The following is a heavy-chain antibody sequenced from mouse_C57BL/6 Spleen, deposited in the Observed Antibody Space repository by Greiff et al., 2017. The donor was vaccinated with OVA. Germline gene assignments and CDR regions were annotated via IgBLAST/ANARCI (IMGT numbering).Heavy chain of an antibody. CDR2: IDPSDSET. J-gene: IGHJ4*01. CDR3: ARGAAPPLAMDY. CDR1: GYTFTSYW. Sequence: VQLQQPGAELVRPGSSVKLSCKASGYTFTSYWMHWVKQRPIQGLEWIGNIDPSDSETHYNQKFKDKATLTVDKSSSTAYMQLSSLTSEDSAVYYCARGAAPPLAMDYWGQGTSVTVSS. V-gene: IGHV1-52*01.